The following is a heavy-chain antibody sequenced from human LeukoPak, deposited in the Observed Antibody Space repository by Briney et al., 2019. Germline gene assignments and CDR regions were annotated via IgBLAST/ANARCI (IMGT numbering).Heavy chain of an antibody. D-gene: IGHD5-18*01. CDR2: IYSSEST. Sequence: SETLSLTCAVYGGSFSSYYWSWIRQPAGKGLEWIGRIYSSESTNYNPSLKGRVTMSVDTSKNQFSLKLSSVTAADTAVYYCAREKTGYSYGYLVGFFDIWGQGTMVTVSS. CDR1: GGSFSSYY. V-gene: IGHV4-4*07. CDR3: AREKTGYSYGYLVGFFDI. J-gene: IGHJ3*02.